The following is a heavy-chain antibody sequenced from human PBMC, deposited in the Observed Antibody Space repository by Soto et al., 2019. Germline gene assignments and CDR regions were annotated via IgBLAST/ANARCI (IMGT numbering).Heavy chain of an antibody. V-gene: IGHV3-23*01. CDR1: GFTFGHSA. CDR2: ISGTGGAA. CDR3: AKPEEVVRGFDF. Sequence: GGSLRLSCAASGFTFGHSAMSWVRQAPGKGLEWVAAISGTGGAAYYADSVKGRFTISRDNSRNTLFLQMNSLRVDDTAIYHCAKPEEVVRGFDFWGLGTLVTVS. J-gene: IGHJ4*02. D-gene: IGHD3-10*01.